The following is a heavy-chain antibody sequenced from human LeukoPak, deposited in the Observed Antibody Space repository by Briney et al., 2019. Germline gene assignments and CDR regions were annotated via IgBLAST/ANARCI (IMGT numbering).Heavy chain of an antibody. V-gene: IGHV3-15*01. Sequence: GGSLRLSCAASGFTFSNAWMSWVRQAPGKGLEWVGRIKSKTDGGTTDYAAPVKGRFTISRDDSKNTLYLQMNSLRAEDTAVYYCARWGATGYGDYWGQGTLVTVSS. J-gene: IGHJ4*02. CDR3: ARWGATGYGDY. CDR1: GFTFSNAW. CDR2: IKSKTDGGTT. D-gene: IGHD3-9*01.